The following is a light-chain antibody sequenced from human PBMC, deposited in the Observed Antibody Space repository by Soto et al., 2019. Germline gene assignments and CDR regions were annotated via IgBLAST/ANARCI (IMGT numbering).Light chain of an antibody. V-gene: IGLV1-44*01. CDR3: AAWDDSLNGPV. J-gene: IGLJ3*02. CDR2: TNN. CDR1: SSNVGSNS. Sequence: QSVLTQPPSASETPGQRVTISCSGSSSNVGSNSVSWYQQLPGTAPKLLIDTNNQRPSGVPDRFSGSKSGTSASLAISGLQSEDEANYYCAAWDDSLNGPVFGGGTKVTVL.